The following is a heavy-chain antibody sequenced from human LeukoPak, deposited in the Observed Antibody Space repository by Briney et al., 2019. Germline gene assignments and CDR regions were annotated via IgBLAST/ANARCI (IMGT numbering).Heavy chain of an antibody. CDR1: GGTFSNYA. CDR3: ARDDCPSTSCPHYYYYMDV. Sequence: ASVKVSCKASGGTFSNYAISWVRQAPGQGLEWMGGIIPIFGTAHYAQKFQGRVTITADESASTAYMELNSLRSEDTAVYYCARDDCPSTSCPHYYYYMDVWGKGTTVTVSS. D-gene: IGHD2-2*01. J-gene: IGHJ6*03. V-gene: IGHV1-69*13. CDR2: IIPIFGTA.